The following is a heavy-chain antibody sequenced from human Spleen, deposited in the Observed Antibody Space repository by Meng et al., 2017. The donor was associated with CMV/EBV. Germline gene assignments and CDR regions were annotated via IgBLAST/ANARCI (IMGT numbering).Heavy chain of an antibody. CDR1: GFTVSSNY. V-gene: IGHV3-53*01. Sequence: GESLKISCAASGFTVSSNYMSWVRQAPGKGLEWVSVIYSGGSTYYADSVKGRFTISRDNSKNTLYLQMNSLRAEDTAVYYCARGRVDGIYYYYGMDVWGQGTTVTVSS. J-gene: IGHJ6*02. CDR3: ARGRVDGIYYYYGMDV. D-gene: IGHD5-12*01. CDR2: IYSGGST.